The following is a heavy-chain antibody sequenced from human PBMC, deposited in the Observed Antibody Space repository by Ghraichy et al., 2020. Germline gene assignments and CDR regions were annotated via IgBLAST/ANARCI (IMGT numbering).Heavy chain of an antibody. V-gene: IGHV3-48*03. CDR1: GFTFSSYE. D-gene: IGHD1-26*01. Sequence: GGSLRLSCAASGFTFSSYEMNWVRQAPGKRLEWVSYISSSGSTIYYADSVKGRFTISRDNAKNSLYLQMNSLRAEDTAVYYCARGATFHLSDYWGQGTLVTVSS. J-gene: IGHJ4*02. CDR2: ISSSGSTI. CDR3: ARGATFHLSDY.